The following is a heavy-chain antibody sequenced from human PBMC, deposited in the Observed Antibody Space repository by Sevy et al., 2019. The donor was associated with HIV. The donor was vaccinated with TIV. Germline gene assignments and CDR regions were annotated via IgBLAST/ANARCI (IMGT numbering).Heavy chain of an antibody. J-gene: IGHJ4*02. CDR1: GFTFSSYH. Sequence: GGSLRLSCAASGFTFSSYHMSWVRQAPGKGLEWVSAVSGSGSTTYYADSLKGRFTISRDNSKNTVYLQMSSLRADDTALYYCAKGGAARPEFWGQGTLVTVS. V-gene: IGHV3-23*01. CDR2: VSGSGSTT. CDR3: AKGGAARPEF. D-gene: IGHD6-6*01.